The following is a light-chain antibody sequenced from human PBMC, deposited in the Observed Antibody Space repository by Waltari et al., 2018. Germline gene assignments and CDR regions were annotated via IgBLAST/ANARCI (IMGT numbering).Light chain of an antibody. CDR1: QNINRW. V-gene: IGKV1-5*03. CDR3: QQYHDSPWT. J-gene: IGKJ1*01. CDR2: QAS. Sequence: DIQMTQSPSTLSASVGDRITITCRASQNINRWLVWFQQKPGKSPKLRTYQASSLESGVPSRFSGSVSGTEFTLTISSLQRDDFATYYCQQYHDSPWTFGQGTQVEI.